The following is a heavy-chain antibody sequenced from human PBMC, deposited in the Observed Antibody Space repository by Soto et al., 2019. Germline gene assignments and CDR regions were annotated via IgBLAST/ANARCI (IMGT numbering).Heavy chain of an antibody. Sequence: PSQTLSLTCAISGDSVSSNSAAWNWIRQSPSRGLEWLGRTYYRSKWYNDYAVSVKSRITINPDTSKNQFSLQLNSVTPEDTAVYYCARGNAAAGVGANWFDPWGQGTLVTVSS. CDR2: TYYRSKWYN. V-gene: IGHV6-1*01. D-gene: IGHD6-13*01. CDR3: ARGNAAAGVGANWFDP. J-gene: IGHJ5*02. CDR1: GDSVSSNSAA.